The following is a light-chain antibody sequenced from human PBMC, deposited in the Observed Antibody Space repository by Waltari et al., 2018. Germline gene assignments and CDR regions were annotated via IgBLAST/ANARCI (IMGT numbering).Light chain of an antibody. V-gene: IGKV3-11*01. CDR1: QSVSRY. J-gene: IGKJ3*01. CDR2: DAS. CDR3: QRRGHWPPGAT. Sequence: EIVLTQSPATLSLSPGERATLSCRASQSVSRYLAWYQQKPGQAPRLSIYDASNRATGIPARFSGSGSGTDFTLTISSLEPEDFAVYYCQRRGHWPPGATFGPGTRVDIK.